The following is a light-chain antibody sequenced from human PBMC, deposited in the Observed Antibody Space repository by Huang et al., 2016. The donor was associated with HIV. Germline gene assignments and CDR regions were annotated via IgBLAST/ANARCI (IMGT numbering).Light chain of an antibody. Sequence: DIQMTQSPSSLSASVGDRVTITCRASQSISSYLNWYQQKPGKAPKLLIYAASSLQSGVPSMFSGSGSGTDFTLTVSNLQPEDLAAYYCQQSYSTPLTFGRGTKVEIK. V-gene: IGKV1-39*01. CDR2: AAS. CDR3: QQSYSTPLT. CDR1: QSISSY. J-gene: IGKJ4*01.